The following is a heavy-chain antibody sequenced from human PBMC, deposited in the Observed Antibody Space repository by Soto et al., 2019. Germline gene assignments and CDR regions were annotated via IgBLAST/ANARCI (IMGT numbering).Heavy chain of an antibody. Sequence: ASVKVSCKASGGTLSSYSITWVRQAPGQGLEWMGGIIPMFGTANYAQKFQGRVTITADESTSTVYMELSSLRTEDTAVYYCVADVLNSIGYVPIDFWGQGTLVTVSS. CDR3: VADVLNSIGYVPIDF. D-gene: IGHD3-22*01. CDR1: GGTLSSYS. V-gene: IGHV1-69*13. CDR2: IIPMFGTA. J-gene: IGHJ4*02.